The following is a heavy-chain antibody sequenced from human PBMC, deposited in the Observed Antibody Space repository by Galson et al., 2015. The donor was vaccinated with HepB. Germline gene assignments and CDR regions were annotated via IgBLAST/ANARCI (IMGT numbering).Heavy chain of an antibody. V-gene: IGHV3-23*01. J-gene: IGHJ5*02. Sequence: SLRLSCAASEFTFRNYAMSWVRQAPGKGLEWVSGISDSGHSTNYADSVKGRFTISRDNSKNTLYLQMNSLRLGDTAVYFCARNECETTSCYANGWFDPWGQGTLVTVSS. CDR3: ARNECETTSCYANGWFDP. D-gene: IGHD3-16*01. CDR2: ISDSGHST. CDR1: EFTFRNYA.